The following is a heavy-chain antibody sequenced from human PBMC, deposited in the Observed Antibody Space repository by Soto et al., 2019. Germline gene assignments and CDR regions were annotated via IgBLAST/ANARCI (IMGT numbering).Heavy chain of an antibody. V-gene: IGHV3-15*07. J-gene: IGHJ4*02. CDR1: GVTFSNSW. CDR3: TTERSWELLPLFDY. D-gene: IGHD1-26*01. Sequence: PGGSLRLSCAASGVTFSNSWMNWVRQAPGKGLEWVGRIKSKTDGGTTDYAAPVKGRFTISRDDSKNTLYLQMNSLKTEDTAVYYCTTERSWELLPLFDYWGQGTLVTVSS. CDR2: IKSKTDGGTT.